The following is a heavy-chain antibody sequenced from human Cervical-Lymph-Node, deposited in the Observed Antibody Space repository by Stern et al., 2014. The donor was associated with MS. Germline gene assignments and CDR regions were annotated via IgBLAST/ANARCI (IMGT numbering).Heavy chain of an antibody. CDR2: IIPIFGTP. Sequence: QVQLGQSGAEVKKPGSSVKVSCKASGDTFSTSLITWVRQAPGQGPEWMGGIIPIFGTPNYARRFQGIVPLTPDESTNTAYMELSSLGSDDTAVYYCASGVGGSHYFDYWGQGTLVTVSS. V-gene: IGHV1-69*01. CDR3: ASGVGGSHYFDY. CDR1: GDTFSTSL. D-gene: IGHD3-16*01. J-gene: IGHJ4*02.